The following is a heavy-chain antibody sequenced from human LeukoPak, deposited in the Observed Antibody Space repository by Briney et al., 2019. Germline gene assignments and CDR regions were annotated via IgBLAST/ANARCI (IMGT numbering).Heavy chain of an antibody. V-gene: IGHV4-39*01. Sequence: PSETLSLTCVVSGYSISSNSYYWGWIRQPPGKGLEWIGSIYYSGSTYYNPSLKSRVTISVDTSKNQFSLKLSSVTAADTAVYYCARSLRGYYQRPPHYFDYWGQGTLVTVSS. CDR2: IYYSGST. J-gene: IGHJ4*02. CDR1: GYSISSNSYY. CDR3: ARSLRGYYQRPPHYFDY. D-gene: IGHD3-22*01.